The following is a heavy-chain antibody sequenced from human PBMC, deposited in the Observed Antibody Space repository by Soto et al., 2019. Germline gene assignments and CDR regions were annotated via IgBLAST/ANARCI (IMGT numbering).Heavy chain of an antibody. Sequence: GGSLRLSCAASGFTVSSNYMSWVRQAPGKGLEWVSVIYSGGSTYYADSVKGRFTISRDNSKNTLYLQMNSLRAEDTAVYYCARGAYYYDSSGYYYLDYWGQGTLVTVSS. CDR1: GFTVSSNY. J-gene: IGHJ4*02. CDR3: ARGAYYYDSSGYYYLDY. CDR2: IYSGGST. V-gene: IGHV3-53*01. D-gene: IGHD3-22*01.